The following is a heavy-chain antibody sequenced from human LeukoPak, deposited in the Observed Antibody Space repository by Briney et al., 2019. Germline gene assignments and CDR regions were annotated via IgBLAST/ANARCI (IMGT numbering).Heavy chain of an antibody. V-gene: IGHV3-15*01. CDR2: IKSKTDGGTT. Sequence: GGSLRLSCAASGFTVSSNYMSWVRQAPGKGLEWVGRIKSKTDGGTTDYAAPVKGRFTISRDDSKNTLYLQMNSLKTEDTAVYYCTTLITFGGVIEYYFDYWGQGTLVTVSS. D-gene: IGHD3-16*02. CDR3: TTLITFGGVIEYYFDY. J-gene: IGHJ4*02. CDR1: GFTVSSNY.